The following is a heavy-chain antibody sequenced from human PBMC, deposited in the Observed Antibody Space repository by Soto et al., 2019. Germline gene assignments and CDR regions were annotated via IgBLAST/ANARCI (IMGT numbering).Heavy chain of an antibody. CDR2: ISHSGDDT. J-gene: IGHJ6*02. CDR3: VKDWTGSTCPCMDV. V-gene: IGHV3-23*01. D-gene: IGHD6-13*01. CDR1: GFTFSSHA. Sequence: EVHLLESGGGLVQPGGSLRLSCAASGFTFSSHAMSWVRQAPGKGLEWVSGISHSGDDTYYVDSVKGRFTISRDNSKNTLYLQMHSLRAEDTAIYYCVKDWTGSTCPCMDVWGQGTTVTVS.